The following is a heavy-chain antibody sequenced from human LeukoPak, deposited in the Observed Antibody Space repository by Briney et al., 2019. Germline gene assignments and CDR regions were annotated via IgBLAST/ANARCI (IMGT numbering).Heavy chain of an antibody. V-gene: IGHV4-34*01. CDR2: INHSGST. D-gene: IGHD5-18*01. CDR1: GGSFSGYY. CDR3: ARGSAAMVEY. Sequence: PSETLSLTCAVYGGSFSGYYWSWICQPPGKGLEWIGEINHSGSTNYNPSLKSRVTISVDTSKNQFSLKLSSVTAADTAVYYCARGSAAMVEYWGQGTLVTVSS. J-gene: IGHJ4*02.